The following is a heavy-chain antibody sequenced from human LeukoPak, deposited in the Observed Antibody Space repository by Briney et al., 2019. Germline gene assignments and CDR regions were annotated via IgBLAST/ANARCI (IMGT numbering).Heavy chain of an antibody. Sequence: GGSLRLSCAASGFTFSRYWMSWVRQAPGKGLGWVANINEDGGAKYYVDSVKGRFTISRDNAKNSQYLQMNSLRVEDTAIYYCAKSSVALDYFNYWGQGTLVTVSS. CDR3: AKSSVALDYFNY. CDR2: INEDGGAK. CDR1: GFTFSRYW. J-gene: IGHJ4*01. D-gene: IGHD2-15*01. V-gene: IGHV3-7*03.